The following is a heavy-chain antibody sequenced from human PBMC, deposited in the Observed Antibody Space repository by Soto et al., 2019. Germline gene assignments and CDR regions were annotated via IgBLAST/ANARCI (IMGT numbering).Heavy chain of an antibody. CDR2: IYYSGST. J-gene: IGHJ2*01. CDR3: ARGSTYYYDSSGYYVRQLTHWYFDL. D-gene: IGHD3-22*01. V-gene: IGHV4-59*08. CDR1: GGSISSYY. Sequence: QVQLQESGPGLVKPSETLSLTCTVSGGSISSYYWSWIRQPPGKGLEWIGYIYYSGSTNYNPSLKSRVTITVDTSKNQFSLKLSSVTAADTAVYYCARGSTYYYDSSGYYVRQLTHWYFDLWGRGTLDTVSS.